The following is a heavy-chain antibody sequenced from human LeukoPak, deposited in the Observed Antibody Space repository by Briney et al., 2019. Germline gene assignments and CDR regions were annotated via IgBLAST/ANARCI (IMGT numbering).Heavy chain of an antibody. Sequence: GGSLRLSCAASGFTFSSYAMSWVRQAPGKGLVWVSRINCDGRSTSYADSVKGRFTISRDNAKNTLYLQMNSLRGDDTAVYYRASLRELLDSWGQGTLVTVSS. CDR3: ASLRELLDS. CDR2: INCDGRST. V-gene: IGHV3-74*01. CDR1: GFTFSSYA. D-gene: IGHD1-26*01. J-gene: IGHJ4*02.